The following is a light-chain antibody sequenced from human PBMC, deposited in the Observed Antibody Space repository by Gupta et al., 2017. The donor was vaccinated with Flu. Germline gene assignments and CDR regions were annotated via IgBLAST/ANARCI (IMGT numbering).Light chain of an antibody. CDR1: QSLVYSDGNTV. Sequence: VVMTQSTLSLPVALGQPASISCRSSQSLVYSDGNTVLHWFQQRPGQSPRRLIYLVSHRDSGVPDRCSGSGAGTDVTPKSSRVEAEEVGVYFCMQGANRPWAFGQGTKVEIK. J-gene: IGKJ1*01. CDR2: LVS. V-gene: IGKV2-30*01. CDR3: MQGANRPWA.